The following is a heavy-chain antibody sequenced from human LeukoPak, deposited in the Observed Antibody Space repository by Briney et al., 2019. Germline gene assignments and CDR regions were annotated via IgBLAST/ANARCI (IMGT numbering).Heavy chain of an antibody. V-gene: IGHV3-53*01. J-gene: IGHJ4*02. D-gene: IGHD4-17*01. CDR1: GFSISSSY. Sequence: GGSLRLSCAASGFSISSSYMSWVRQAPGKGLGWVSVFYIGGNTYYADSVKGRFTISRDNSKNTLYLQMNSLRAEDTAVYYCARGTVTAPDYWGQGTLVTVSS. CDR3: ARGTVTAPDY. CDR2: FYIGGNT.